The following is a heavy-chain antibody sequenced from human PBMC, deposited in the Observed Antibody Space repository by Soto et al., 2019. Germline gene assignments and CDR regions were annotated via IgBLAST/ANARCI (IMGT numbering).Heavy chain of an antibody. V-gene: IGHV3-30-3*01. J-gene: IGHJ4*02. CDR3: ARDYDFSSGPAFCDY. Sequence: GGSLTVSCAASGVSFSRYATHWVSQAPGKGLEWVAVISYDGSNKYYADSVKGRFTISRDNSTNTLYLQMNSLRAEDTAVYYCARDYDFSSGPAFCDYWGQGTLVTVSS. CDR1: GVSFSRYA. D-gene: IGHD3-3*01. CDR2: ISYDGSNK.